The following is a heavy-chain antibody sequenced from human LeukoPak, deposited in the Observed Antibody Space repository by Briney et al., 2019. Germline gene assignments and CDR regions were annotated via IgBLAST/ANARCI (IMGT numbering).Heavy chain of an antibody. CDR1: GFTFSSYG. Sequence: GRSLRLSCAASGFTFSSYGMHWVRQAPGKGLEWVAVISYDGSNKYYADSVKGRFTISRDNSKNTLYLQMNSLRAEDTAVYYCAKDPLSFGESLSYFDYWGQGTLVTVSS. J-gene: IGHJ4*02. V-gene: IGHV3-30*18. D-gene: IGHD3-10*01. CDR3: AKDPLSFGESLSYFDY. CDR2: ISYDGSNK.